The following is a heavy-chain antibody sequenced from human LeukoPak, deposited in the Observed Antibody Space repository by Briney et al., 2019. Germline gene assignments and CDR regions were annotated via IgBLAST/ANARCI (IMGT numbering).Heavy chain of an antibody. D-gene: IGHD3-22*01. Sequence: SETLSLTCTVSGVSITSYYWTWIRQPAGKGLEWIGRIHSSGSTNYNPSLKSRVTMSVDTSKNQFSLKLNSVTAADTAVYYCARDRYYYDSSGYKYMDVWGKGTTVTISS. CDR3: ARDRYYYDSSGYKYMDV. V-gene: IGHV4-4*07. CDR1: GVSITSYY. J-gene: IGHJ6*03. CDR2: IHSSGST.